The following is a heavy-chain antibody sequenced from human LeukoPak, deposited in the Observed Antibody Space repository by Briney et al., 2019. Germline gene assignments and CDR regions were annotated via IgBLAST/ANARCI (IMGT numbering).Heavy chain of an antibody. CDR1: GGSISSYY. Sequence: SETLSLTCTVSGGSISSYYWSWLRQPPGKGLEWIGYMYYSGSTNYNPSLKSRVTISVDTSKKQFSLKLSSVTAADTAVYYCACNNDNPYTNTRQRLAVKSTKTQNTLKLISVSAASTAVSDGANASETYQVVSAFDLWGQGTLVTVSS. CDR3: ACNNDNPYTNTRQRLAVKSTKTQNTLKLISVSAASTAVSDGANASETYQVVSAFDL. J-gene: IGHJ3*01. V-gene: IGHV4-59*08. CDR2: MYYSGST. D-gene: IGHD6-19*01.